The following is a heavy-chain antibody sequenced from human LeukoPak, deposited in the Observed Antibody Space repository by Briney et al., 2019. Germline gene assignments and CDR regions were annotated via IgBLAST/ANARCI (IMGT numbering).Heavy chain of an antibody. CDR3: AKEIQIYSSSWYGGVDY. Sequence: GGSLRLSCAASGFTFSSYAMSWVRQAPGKGLEWVSGIIGSGGITYYAESVKGRSTISRDNSKNTLYLQMNSLRAEDTAVYYCAKEIQIYSSSWYGGVDYWGQGTLVTVSS. CDR2: IIGSGGIT. D-gene: IGHD6-13*01. CDR1: GFTFSSYA. V-gene: IGHV3-23*01. J-gene: IGHJ4*02.